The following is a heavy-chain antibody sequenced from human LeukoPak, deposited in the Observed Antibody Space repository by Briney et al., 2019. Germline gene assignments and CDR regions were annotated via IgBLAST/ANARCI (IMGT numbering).Heavy chain of an antibody. CDR2: INHSGST. D-gene: IGHD2/OR15-2a*01. CDR1: GGSFSGYY. Sequence: PSETLSLTCAVYGGSFSGYYWSWIRQPPGKGLEWIGEINHSGSTNYNPSLKSRVTISVDTSKNQFSLKLSSVTAADTAVYYCARAILYGPDYWGQGTLVTGSS. V-gene: IGHV4-34*01. J-gene: IGHJ4*02. CDR3: ARAILYGPDY.